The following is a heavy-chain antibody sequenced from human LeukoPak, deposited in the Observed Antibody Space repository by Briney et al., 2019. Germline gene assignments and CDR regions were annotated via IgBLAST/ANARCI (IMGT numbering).Heavy chain of an antibody. V-gene: IGHV3-74*01. CDR2: INLDGSTT. J-gene: IGHJ4*02. CDR1: GFTFSSYW. CDR3: ARYYGLIDY. Sequence: QPGGSLRLSCVASGFTFSSYWMHWVRQAPGKGLVWVSLINLDGSTTSYADSVKGRFIISRDNAKNTVYLQMNSLRAEDTAVYYCARYYGLIDYWGQGTLVTVSS. D-gene: IGHD3-10*01.